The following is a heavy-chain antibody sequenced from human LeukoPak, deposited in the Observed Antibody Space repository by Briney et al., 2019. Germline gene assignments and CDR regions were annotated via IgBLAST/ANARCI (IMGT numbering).Heavy chain of an antibody. CDR3: ARGGSYGDH. V-gene: IGHV4-59*01. Sequence: SETLSLTCTVSGGSISSYYWSWIRQPPGKGLEWIGYIYYSGSTNYNPSLKSRVTISVDTSKNQFYLNLSSVTAADTALYYCARGGSYGDHWGQGTLVTASS. D-gene: IGHD1-26*01. CDR2: IYYSGST. CDR1: GGSISSYY. J-gene: IGHJ4*02.